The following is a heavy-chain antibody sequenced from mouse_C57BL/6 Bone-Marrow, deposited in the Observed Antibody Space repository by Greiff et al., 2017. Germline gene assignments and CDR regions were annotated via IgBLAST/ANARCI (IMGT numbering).Heavy chain of an antibody. Sequence: EVQLVESGGDLVKPGGSLKLSCAASGFTFSSYGMSWVRQTQDKRLEWVATISSGGSYTYYPDSVKGRFTISRDNASNTLYLQMSSLKSEDPAMYYCARAYYYGSWFAYGGQGTLVTVSA. CDR2: ISSGGSYT. CDR1: GFTFSSYG. D-gene: IGHD1-1*01. CDR3: ARAYYYGSWFAY. J-gene: IGHJ3*01. V-gene: IGHV5-6*01.